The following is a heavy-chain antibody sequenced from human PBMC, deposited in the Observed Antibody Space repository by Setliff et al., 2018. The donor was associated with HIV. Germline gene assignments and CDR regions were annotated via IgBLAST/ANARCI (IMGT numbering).Heavy chain of an antibody. J-gene: IGHJ4*01. V-gene: IGHV3-48*02. CDR3: ASFYGDYGY. CDR1: GFNFRSYG. D-gene: IGHD3-10*01. Sequence: GGSLRLSCTASGFNFRSYGMTWVRQAPGKGLDWVAHIGSSNHGIHYTASVQGRFTVSRDNAKNLLFLQMNNLRDEDTAVYYCASFYGDYGYWGHGTQVTVSS. CDR2: IGSSNHGI.